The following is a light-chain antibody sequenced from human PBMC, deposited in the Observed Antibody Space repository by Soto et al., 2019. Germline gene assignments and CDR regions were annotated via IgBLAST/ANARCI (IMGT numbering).Light chain of an antibody. CDR3: QQSYSTLTWT. V-gene: IGKV1-39*01. Sequence: DIQMIQYPSSLSGSVGDRFTVACRASQSISSYLNWYQQKPGKAPKLLIYAASSLQSGVPSRFSGSGSGTDFTLTISSLQPEDFATYYCQQSYSTLTWTFGQGTKVDI. J-gene: IGKJ1*01. CDR1: QSISSY. CDR2: AAS.